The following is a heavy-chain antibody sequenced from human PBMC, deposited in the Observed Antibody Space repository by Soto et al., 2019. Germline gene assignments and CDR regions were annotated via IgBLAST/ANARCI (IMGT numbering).Heavy chain of an antibody. V-gene: IGHV3-33*01. D-gene: IGHD3-3*01. CDR2: IWYDGSNK. CDR3: ARVGGDFWSGYYYYYYGMDV. CDR1: GFTFSSYG. Sequence: GGSLRLSCAASGFTFSSYGMHWVRQAPGKGLEWVAVIWYDGSNKYYADSVKGRFTISRDNSKNTLYLQMNSLRAEDTAVYYCARVGGDFWSGYYYYYYGMDVWGQGTTVTVSS. J-gene: IGHJ6*02.